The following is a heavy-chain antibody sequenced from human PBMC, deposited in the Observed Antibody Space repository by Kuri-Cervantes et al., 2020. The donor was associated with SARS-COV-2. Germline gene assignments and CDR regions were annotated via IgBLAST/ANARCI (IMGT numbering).Heavy chain of an antibody. CDR1: GFPCSSYS. V-gene: IGHV3-48*01. Sequence: CAASGFPCSSYSINGVRQAPGRGLEWVSYISSSSSTIYNAASVKGRFTIYRHHAKNSLSLQMTSLRAEDTAVYYCASLHAFDIWGQGTMVTVSS. CDR3: ASLHAFDI. CDR2: ISSSSSTI. J-gene: IGHJ3*02.